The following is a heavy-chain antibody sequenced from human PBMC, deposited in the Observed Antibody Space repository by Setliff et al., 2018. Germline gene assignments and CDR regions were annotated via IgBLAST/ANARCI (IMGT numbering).Heavy chain of an antibody. CDR3: ATNGGYCSSTSCSLEDY. D-gene: IGHD2-2*01. Sequence: PGGSLRLSCAASGFTFDDYAMHWVRQAPGKGLEWVSGISWNSGSIGYADSVKGRFTISRDNSKNTLYLQMNSLRAEDTAVYYCATNGGYCSSTSCSLEDYWGQGTLVTVSS. V-gene: IGHV3-9*01. J-gene: IGHJ4*02. CDR2: ISWNSGSI. CDR1: GFTFDDYA.